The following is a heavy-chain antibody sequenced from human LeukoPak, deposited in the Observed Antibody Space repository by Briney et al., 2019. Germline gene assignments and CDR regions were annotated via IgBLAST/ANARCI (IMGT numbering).Heavy chain of an antibody. CDR2: ISYDGSNK. V-gene: IGHV3-30-3*01. D-gene: IGHD1-14*01. Sequence: GGSLRLSCAASGFTFSSYAMSWVRQAPGKGLEWVAVISYDGSNKYYADSVKGRFTISRDNSKNTLYLQMNSLRAEDTAVYYCARDFNRYYFDYWGQGTLVTVSS. CDR1: GFTFSSYA. J-gene: IGHJ4*02. CDR3: ARDFNRYYFDY.